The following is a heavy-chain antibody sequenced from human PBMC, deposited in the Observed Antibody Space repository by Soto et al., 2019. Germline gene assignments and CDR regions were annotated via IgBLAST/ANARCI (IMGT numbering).Heavy chain of an antibody. V-gene: IGHV4-31*01. CDR3: AREKNYYDSSGYYNYFDY. CDR2: IYYSGST. J-gene: IGHJ4*02. D-gene: IGHD3-22*01. Sequence: SETLSLTCTVSGGSISSGGYYWSWIRQHPGKGLEWIGYIYYSGSTYYNPSLKSQVTISVDKSKKQFSLKLSSVTAAETAVYYCAREKNYYDSSGYYNYFDYWGQGTLVTVSS. CDR1: GGSISSGGYY.